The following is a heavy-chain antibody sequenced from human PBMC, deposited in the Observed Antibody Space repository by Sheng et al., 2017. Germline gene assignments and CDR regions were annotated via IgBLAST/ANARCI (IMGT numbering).Heavy chain of an antibody. CDR2: ISSNGGST. CDR3: ARTASQKGAFDI. V-gene: IGHV3-64*01. Sequence: EVQLVESGGGLVQPGGSLRLSCAASGFTFSSYAMHWVRQAPGKGLEYVSAISSNGGSTYYANSVKGRFTISRDNSKNTLYLQMGSLRAEDMAVYYCARTASQKGAFDIWGQGTMVTVSS. J-gene: IGHJ3*02. D-gene: IGHD2-2*01. CDR1: GFTFSSYA.